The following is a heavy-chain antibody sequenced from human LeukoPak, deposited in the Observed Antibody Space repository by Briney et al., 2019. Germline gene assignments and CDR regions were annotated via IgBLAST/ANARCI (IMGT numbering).Heavy chain of an antibody. Sequence: PSETLSLTCAVYGGSFSGYYWSWIRQPPGKGLEWIGEISHSGSTNYNPSLKSRVTISVDTSKNQFSLKLSSVTAADTAVYYCAPPGDETFDYWGQGTLVTVSS. V-gene: IGHV4-34*01. CDR2: ISHSGST. CDR3: APPGDETFDY. J-gene: IGHJ4*02. CDR1: GGSFSGYY.